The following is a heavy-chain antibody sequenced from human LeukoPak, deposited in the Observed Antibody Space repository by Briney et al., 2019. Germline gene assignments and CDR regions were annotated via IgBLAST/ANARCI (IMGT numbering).Heavy chain of an antibody. CDR3: AKDRYCTNGVCYRFDY. Sequence: GGSLRLSCAASGFTFSSHGMHWVRQAPGKGLEWVAFIRYDGSNKYYADSVKGRFTISRDNSKNTLYLQMNSLRAEDTAVYYCAKDRYCTNGVCYRFDYWGQGTLVTVSS. V-gene: IGHV3-30*02. CDR2: IRYDGSNK. J-gene: IGHJ4*02. CDR1: GFTFSSHG. D-gene: IGHD2-8*01.